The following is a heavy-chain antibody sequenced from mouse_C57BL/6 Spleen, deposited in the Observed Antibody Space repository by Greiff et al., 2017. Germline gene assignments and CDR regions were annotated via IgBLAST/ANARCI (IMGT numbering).Heavy chain of an antibody. D-gene: IGHD2-3*01. CDR2: IYPSDSET. CDR1: GYTFTSYW. V-gene: IGHV1-61*01. Sequence: QVQLQQPGAELVRPGSSVKLSCKASGYTFTSYWMDWVKQRPGQGLEWIGNIYPSDSETNYTQKFKDKATLTVDKSSSTAYMQLSSRTSEDSAVYYCARRVDGSHFAYWGQGTTLTVSS. J-gene: IGHJ2*01. CDR3: ARRVDGSHFAY.